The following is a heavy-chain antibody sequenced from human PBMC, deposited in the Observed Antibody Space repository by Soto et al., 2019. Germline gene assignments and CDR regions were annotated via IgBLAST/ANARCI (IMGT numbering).Heavy chain of an antibody. CDR2: IYYIGRT. V-gene: IGHV4-31*03. CDR3: AGSVFP. J-gene: IGHJ5*02. Sequence: QVQLQESGPGLVKPSQTLSLTCTVSGGSISSGGYYWNGLRQHPGKGLEWIGYIYYIGRTYYNQSLNSRVTTSLDTYKSQFSLKLSSVTAADTAVYYCAGSVFPWGQGTLVTVSS. CDR1: GGSISSGGYY.